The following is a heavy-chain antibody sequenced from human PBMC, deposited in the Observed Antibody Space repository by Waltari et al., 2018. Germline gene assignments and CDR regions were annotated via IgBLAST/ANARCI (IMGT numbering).Heavy chain of an antibody. D-gene: IGHD3-22*01. CDR3: ARDQFDHYNSTTYYPDAFDV. V-gene: IGHV1-2*04. CDR2: VTPYDRDT. CDR1: GYTFSAHY. J-gene: IGHJ3*01. Sequence: QVHLVQSGAEVKKPGASVKVSCKASGYTFSAHYIHWVRQAPGQGLEWMGWVTPYDRDTNYAPDFQGWFTVTLYTSITTAYMDRTRLTSYDTAVYYCARDQFDHYNSTTYYPDAFDVWGQGTMVTVSS.